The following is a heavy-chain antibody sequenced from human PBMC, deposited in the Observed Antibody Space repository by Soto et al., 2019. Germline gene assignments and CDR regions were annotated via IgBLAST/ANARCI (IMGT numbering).Heavy chain of an antibody. J-gene: IGHJ4*02. CDR2: INYSGST. D-gene: IGHD3-22*01. V-gene: IGHV4-31*03. Sequence: QVQLQESGPGLVKPSQTLSLTCTVSAGSIGSGSYYWSWIRQHPGKGLEWIGYINYSGSTFYIPSLKSRVTTSIDTSTNQSSLKLSSVTAAHTAVYYCARAGYDRDGGGYYYFDYWGQGTLVTVSS. CDR1: AGSIGSGSYY. CDR3: ARAGYDRDGGGYYYFDY.